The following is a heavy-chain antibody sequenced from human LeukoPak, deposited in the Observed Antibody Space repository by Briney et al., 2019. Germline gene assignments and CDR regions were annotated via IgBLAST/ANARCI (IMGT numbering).Heavy chain of an antibody. Sequence: GRPLRLSCAASGFTFSSYAIHWVRQAPGKGLEWVAFISYDGSNKYYAESVKGRFTISRDNSENTLYLQMNSPRAEDTAVYYCAKDRSYYDSGGYRNFDYWGQGTLVTVSS. V-gene: IGHV3-30-3*01. J-gene: IGHJ4*02. CDR2: ISYDGSNK. CDR3: AKDRSYYDSGGYRNFDY. D-gene: IGHD3-22*01. CDR1: GFTFSSYA.